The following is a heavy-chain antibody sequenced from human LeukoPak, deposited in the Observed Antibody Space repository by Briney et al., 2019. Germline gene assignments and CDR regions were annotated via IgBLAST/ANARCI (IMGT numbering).Heavy chain of an antibody. Sequence: GESLKISCKGSGYSFTSYWIGWVRQLPGKGLEWMGIIYPADSDTRYKPSFEGQVTISADKSISTAYLQWSSLKASDTAMYYCARRYCSGGTCYFDYWGQGTLFTVTS. CDR3: ARRYCSGGTCYFDY. CDR2: IYPADSDT. D-gene: IGHD2-15*01. CDR1: GYSFTSYW. J-gene: IGHJ4*02. V-gene: IGHV5-51*01.